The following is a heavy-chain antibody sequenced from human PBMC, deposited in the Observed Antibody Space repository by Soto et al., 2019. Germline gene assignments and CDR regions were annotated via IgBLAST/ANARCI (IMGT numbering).Heavy chain of an antibody. CDR3: ARHWQYYDSSGYYTNWFDP. Sequence: PSETLSLTCTVSGGSISSGGYYWSWIRQHPGKGLEWIGYIYYSGSTYYSPSFQGQVTISADKSISTAYLQWSSLKASDTAMYYCARHWQYYDSSGYYTNWFDPWGQGTLVTVSS. CDR2: IYYSGST. CDR1: GGSISSGGYY. J-gene: IGHJ5*02. V-gene: IGHV4-31*01. D-gene: IGHD3-22*01.